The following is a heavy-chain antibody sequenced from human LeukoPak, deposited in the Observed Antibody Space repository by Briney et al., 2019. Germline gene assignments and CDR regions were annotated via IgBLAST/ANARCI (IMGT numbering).Heavy chain of an antibody. Sequence: GGSLRLSCAASGFTFSSYAMSWVRQAPGEGLEWVSAISGSGGSTYYADSVKGRFTLSRDNSKNTLHLQMNSLRAEDTAVYYCAKMGPEAYYDILTGENYFDYWGQGTLVTVSS. CDR1: GFTFSSYA. V-gene: IGHV3-23*01. D-gene: IGHD3-9*01. CDR2: ISGSGGST. J-gene: IGHJ4*02. CDR3: AKMGPEAYYDILTGENYFDY.